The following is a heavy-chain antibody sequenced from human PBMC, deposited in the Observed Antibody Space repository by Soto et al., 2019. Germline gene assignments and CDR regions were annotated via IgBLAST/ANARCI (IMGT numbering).Heavy chain of an antibody. CDR1: GAPFSGYS. CDR2: INHSRST. J-gene: IGHJ4*02. V-gene: IGHV4-34*01. D-gene: IGHD2-8*02. Sequence: QVQLQQWGAGLLKPSETLSLTSPVYGAPFSGYSSSWTRHPPGKGLEWIGEINHSRSTNYTPSLKSRVTISVDTSKNQFSLKLSSVTAADTAVYYCARGGRWSSGIDYWGQGTLVTVSS. CDR3: ARGGRWSSGIDY.